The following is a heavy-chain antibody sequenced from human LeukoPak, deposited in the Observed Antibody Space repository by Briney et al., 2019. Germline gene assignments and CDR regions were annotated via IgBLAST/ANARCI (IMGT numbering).Heavy chain of an antibody. D-gene: IGHD1-7*01. CDR3: ARDFGWNYHYYYYYYMDV. CDR1: GFTFGNYW. Sequence: QPGGSLRLSCAASGFTFGNYWMHWVRQGPGKGLLWVSRINGDGSYADYAESVQGRFTVSRDNAKNTLYLQMNSLRAEDTAVYYCARDFGWNYHYYYYYYMDVWGKGTTVTVSS. J-gene: IGHJ6*03. V-gene: IGHV3-74*01. CDR2: INGDGSYA.